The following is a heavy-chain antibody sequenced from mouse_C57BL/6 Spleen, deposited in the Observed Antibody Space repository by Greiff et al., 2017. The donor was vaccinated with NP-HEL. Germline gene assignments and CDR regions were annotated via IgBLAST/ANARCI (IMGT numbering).Heavy chain of an antibody. CDR3: ERGGYGSSPAWFAY. Sequence: EVHLVESGGGLVKPGGSLKLSCAASGFTFSDYGMHWVRQAPEKGLEWVAYISSGSSTIYYADTVKGRFTISSDNANNTLFLQMTSQRSGETAMYSWERGGYGSSPAWFAYWGQGTLVTVSA. J-gene: IGHJ3*01. CDR2: ISSGSSTI. V-gene: IGHV5-17*01. CDR1: GFTFSDYG. D-gene: IGHD1-1*01.